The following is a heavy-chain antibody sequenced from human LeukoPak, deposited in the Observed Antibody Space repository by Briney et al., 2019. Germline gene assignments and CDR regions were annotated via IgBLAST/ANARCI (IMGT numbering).Heavy chain of an antibody. V-gene: IGHV3-30*02. J-gene: IGHJ6*03. CDR3: AKEGDYYYYMDV. CDR1: GFTFSSYG. Sequence: GGSLRLSCAASGFTFSSYGMHWVRQAPGKGLEWVAFIRYDGSNKYYADSVKGRFTISRDNSKNTLYLQMNSLRAEDTAVYYCAKEGDYYYYMDVWGKGTTVTISS. CDR2: IRYDGSNK. D-gene: IGHD1-26*01.